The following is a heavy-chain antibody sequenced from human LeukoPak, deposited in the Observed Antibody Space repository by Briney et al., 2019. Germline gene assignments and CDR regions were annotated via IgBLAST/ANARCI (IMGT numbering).Heavy chain of an antibody. J-gene: IGHJ4*02. CDR2: INPNSGGT. Sequence: ASVNVSCKASGYTFTGYYMHWVRQAPGQGLEWMGWINPNSGGTNYAQKFQGRVTMTRDTSISTAYMELSRLRSDDTAVYYCARGKDSGQFAPFDYWGQGTLVTVSS. D-gene: IGHD1-26*01. CDR3: ARGKDSGQFAPFDY. V-gene: IGHV1-2*02. CDR1: GYTFTGYY.